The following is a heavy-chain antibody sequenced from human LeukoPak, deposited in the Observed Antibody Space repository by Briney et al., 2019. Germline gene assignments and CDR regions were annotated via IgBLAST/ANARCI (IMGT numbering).Heavy chain of an antibody. CDR2: IYSDNT. Sequence: PGGSLRLSCTVSGFTVSSNSMSWVRQAPGKGLEWVSFIYSDNTHYSDSVKGRFTISRDNTKNLVYLQINSLRAEDTAVHYCAREGGSSGWYDAFHIWGQGTMVTVSS. V-gene: IGHV3-53*01. CDR1: GFTVSSNS. D-gene: IGHD6-19*01. J-gene: IGHJ3*02. CDR3: AREGGSSGWYDAFHI.